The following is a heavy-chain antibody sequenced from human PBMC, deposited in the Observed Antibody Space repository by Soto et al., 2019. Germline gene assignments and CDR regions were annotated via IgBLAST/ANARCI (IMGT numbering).Heavy chain of an antibody. J-gene: IGHJ4*02. V-gene: IGHV4-34*01. Sequence: PSEPLSVTCSVYFGSFSGYYLICVLGTPGKGLEWIGEINHSGSTNYNPSLKSRVTISVDTSKNQFSLKLSSVTAADTVVYYCARGIIAAADHFDYWGQGTRVNVSS. CDR3: ARGIIAAADHFDY. D-gene: IGHD6-13*01. CDR2: INHSGST. CDR1: FGSFSGYY.